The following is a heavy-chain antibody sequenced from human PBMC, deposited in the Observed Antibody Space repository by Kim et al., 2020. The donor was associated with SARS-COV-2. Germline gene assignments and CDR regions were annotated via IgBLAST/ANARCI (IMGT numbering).Heavy chain of an antibody. CDR3: ARGGGYYDSSGYNFYQNSTPFDY. D-gene: IGHD3-22*01. J-gene: IGHJ4*02. Sequence: SETLSLTCAVYGGSFSGYYWSWIRQPPGKGLEWIGEINHSGSTNYNPSLKSRVTISVDTSKNQFSLKLSSVTAADTAVYYCARGGGYYDSSGYNFYQNSTPFDYWGQGTLVTVSS. CDR1: GGSFSGYY. CDR2: INHSGST. V-gene: IGHV4-34*01.